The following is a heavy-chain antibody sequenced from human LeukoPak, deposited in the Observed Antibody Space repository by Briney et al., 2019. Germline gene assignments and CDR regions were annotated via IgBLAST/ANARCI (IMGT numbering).Heavy chain of an antibody. CDR1: GGFISSGGYS. D-gene: IGHD3-10*01. J-gene: IGHJ5*02. CDR3: ASSYGSGSYYGWFDP. Sequence: SETLSLTCAVSGGFISSGGYSWSWIRQPPGKGLEWIGYIYHSGSTYYNPSLKSRVTISVDRSKNQFSLKLSSVTAADTAVYYCASSYGSGSYYGWFDPWGQGTLVTVSS. V-gene: IGHV4-30-2*01. CDR2: IYHSGST.